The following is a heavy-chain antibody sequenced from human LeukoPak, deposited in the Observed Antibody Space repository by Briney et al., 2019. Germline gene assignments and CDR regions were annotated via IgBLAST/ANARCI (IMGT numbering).Heavy chain of an antibody. D-gene: IGHD1-26*01. J-gene: IGHJ4*02. Sequence: NPSETLSLTCAVYGGSFSGYYWSWIRQPPGKGLEWIGEINHSGSTNYNPFLKSRVTISVDTSKNQFSLKLSSVTAADTAVYYCARHSGSYYIELDYWGQGTLVTVSS. CDR3: ARHSGSYYIELDY. V-gene: IGHV4-34*01. CDR1: GGSFSGYY. CDR2: INHSGST.